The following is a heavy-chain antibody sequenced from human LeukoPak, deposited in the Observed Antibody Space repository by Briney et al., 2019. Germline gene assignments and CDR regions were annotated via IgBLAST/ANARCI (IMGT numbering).Heavy chain of an antibody. D-gene: IGHD2-2*01. J-gene: IGHJ5*02. Sequence: GGSLRLSCAASGFTFSSYGMHWVRQAPGKWLEWVAFMRYDGSNKYYADSVKGRFTISRDKSKNTLYLQINSLRAEDTAVYYCATEPSYCSSTSCYPGELFWFDPWGQGTLVTVSS. V-gene: IGHV3-30*02. CDR2: MRYDGSNK. CDR3: ATEPSYCSSTSCYPGELFWFDP. CDR1: GFTFSSYG.